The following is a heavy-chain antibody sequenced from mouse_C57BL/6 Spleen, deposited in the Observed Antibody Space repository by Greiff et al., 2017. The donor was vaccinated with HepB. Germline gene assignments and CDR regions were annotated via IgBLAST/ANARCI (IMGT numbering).Heavy chain of an antibody. CDR1: GYTFTSYW. CDR3: ARAPAQATYFDY. CDR2: IYPSNGGT. Sequence: QVQLQQPGTELVKPGASVKLSCKASGYTFTSYWMHWVKQRPGQGLEWIGNIYPSNGGTNYNEKFKSKATLTADKSSSTAYMQLRSLTSEDSAVYYCARAPAQATYFDYWGQGTTLTVSS. D-gene: IGHD3-2*02. V-gene: IGHV1-53*01. J-gene: IGHJ2*01.